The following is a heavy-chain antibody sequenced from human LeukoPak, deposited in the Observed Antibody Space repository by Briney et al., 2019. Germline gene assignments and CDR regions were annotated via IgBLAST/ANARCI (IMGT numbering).Heavy chain of an antibody. CDR3: AREGTFGGNDY. J-gene: IGHJ4*02. V-gene: IGHV1-2*02. CDR1: VYTFTDYF. D-gene: IGHD3-16*01. Sequence: ASVNVSCKASVYTFTDYFMHWVRQAPGRGLEWMGWINPNSGGTNYAQKFQGRVTMTRDTSISTAYMELSRLRSDDTAMFYCAREGTFGGNDYWGQGTLVTVSS. CDR2: INPNSGGT.